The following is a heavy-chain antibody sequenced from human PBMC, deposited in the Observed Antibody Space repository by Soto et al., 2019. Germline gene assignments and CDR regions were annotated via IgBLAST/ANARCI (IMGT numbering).Heavy chain of an antibody. V-gene: IGHV1-2*02. CDR2: INPNSGGT. J-gene: IGHJ3*02. CDR1: GYTFTGYY. Sequence: ASVKVSCKASGYTFTGYYMHWVRQAPGQGLEWMGWINPNSGGTNYAQKFQGRVTMTRDTSISTAYMELSRLRSDDTAVYYCARSNGSGSYYDAFDIWGQGTMVTVSS. D-gene: IGHD3-10*01. CDR3: ARSNGSGSYYDAFDI.